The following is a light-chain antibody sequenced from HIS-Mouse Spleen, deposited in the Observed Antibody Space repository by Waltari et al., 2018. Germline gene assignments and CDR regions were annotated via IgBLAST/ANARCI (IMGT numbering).Light chain of an antibody. CDR3: AAWDDSLSGWV. CDR1: SSNIGTHY. CDR2: RNN. Sequence: QSLLTQPPSASGTPGQRVTIACSVSSSNIGTHYVYWYQQPPGTAPKLLIYRNNQRPSGVPDRFSGSKSGTSASLAISGLRSEDEADYYCAAWDDSLSGWVFGGGTKLTVL. V-gene: IGLV1-47*01. J-gene: IGLJ3*02.